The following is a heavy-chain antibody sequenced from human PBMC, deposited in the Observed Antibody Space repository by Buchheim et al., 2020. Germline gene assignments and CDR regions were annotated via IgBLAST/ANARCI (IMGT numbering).Heavy chain of an antibody. CDR1: GYTLSSYG. D-gene: IGHD3-3*01. J-gene: IGHJ4*02. CDR3: ARDTRGPIFGVVKGFDY. Sequence: QVQLVQSGREVKKPGASVKVSCKASGYTLSSYGLAWVRQAPGQGPEWMGWSSSHNGSPKYAQKFQGRVTMTTDTSTNTAYMELGSLRSDDTAVYYCARDTRGPIFGVVKGFDYWGQGTL. V-gene: IGHV1-18*04. CDR2: SSSHNGSP.